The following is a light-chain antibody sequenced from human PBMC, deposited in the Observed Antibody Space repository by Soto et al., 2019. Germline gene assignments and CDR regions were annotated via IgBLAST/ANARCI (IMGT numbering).Light chain of an antibody. V-gene: IGKV3-15*01. CDR2: GAS. J-gene: IGKJ4*01. CDR3: QQYKNWPPLT. CDR1: QSLGSN. Sequence: EIVMTQSPATLSVSPGERATLSCRASQSLGSNLAWYQQMPGQAPRLLIYGASTRATGIPARFSGSGSGTEFTLTISRLQSEDFAVYYCQQYKNWPPLTFGGGTKVEIK.